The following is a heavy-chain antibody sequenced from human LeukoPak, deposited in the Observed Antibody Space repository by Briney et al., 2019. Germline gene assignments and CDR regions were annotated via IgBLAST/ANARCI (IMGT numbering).Heavy chain of an antibody. V-gene: IGHV3-23*01. Sequence: GGSLRLSCAASGFTFSSYAMSWVRQAPGKGLEWVSAISGSGGSTYYADSVKGRFTISRDNSKNTLYLRMNSLRAEDTAVYYCAKLRRCGGDCYPYYFDYWGQGTLVTVSS. CDR3: AKLRRCGGDCYPYYFDY. J-gene: IGHJ4*02. CDR2: ISGSGGST. D-gene: IGHD2-21*02. CDR1: GFTFSSYA.